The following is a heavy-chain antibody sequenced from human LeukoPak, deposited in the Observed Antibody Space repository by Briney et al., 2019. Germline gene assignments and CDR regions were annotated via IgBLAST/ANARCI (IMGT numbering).Heavy chain of an antibody. CDR1: GYTFTSYY. V-gene: IGHV1-69*13. J-gene: IGHJ4*02. CDR2: IIPIFGTA. Sequence: SVKVSCKASGYTFTSYYMHWVRQAPGQGLEWMGGIIPIFGTANYAQKFQGRVTITADESTSTAYMELSSLRSEDTAVYYCARENGCSGGSCYLHFDYWGQGTLVTVSS. D-gene: IGHD2-15*01. CDR3: ARENGCSGGSCYLHFDY.